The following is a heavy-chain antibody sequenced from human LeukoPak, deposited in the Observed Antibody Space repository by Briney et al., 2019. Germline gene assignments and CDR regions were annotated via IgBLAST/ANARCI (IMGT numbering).Heavy chain of an antibody. CDR3: AIISVGSSTSTSDAFDI. Sequence: GGSLRLSCAASGFTFDDYTMHWVRQAPGKGLEWVSLIRWDGGSTYYADSVKGRFTISRDNSKNSLYLQMNSLRTEDTALYYCAIISVGSSTSTSDAFDIWGQGTMVTVSS. CDR1: GFTFDDYT. J-gene: IGHJ3*02. V-gene: IGHV3-43*01. D-gene: IGHD6-13*01. CDR2: IRWDGGST.